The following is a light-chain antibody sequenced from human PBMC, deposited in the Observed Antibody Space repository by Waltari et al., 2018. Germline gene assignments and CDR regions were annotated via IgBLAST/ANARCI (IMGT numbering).Light chain of an antibody. V-gene: IGKV1-5*03. CDR1: QSISSW. Sequence: DIQMTQSPSTLSASVGDRVTITCRASQSISSWLAWYQQKPGKAPKLLIYKGSSLESGVPSRFSGSGSGTDFTLTISSLQPDDFATYFCQHYNSYPLTFGGGTKVEIK. CDR3: QHYNSYPLT. CDR2: KGS. J-gene: IGKJ4*01.